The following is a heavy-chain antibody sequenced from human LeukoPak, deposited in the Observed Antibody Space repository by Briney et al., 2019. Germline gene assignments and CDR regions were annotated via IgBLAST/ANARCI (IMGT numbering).Heavy chain of an antibody. CDR2: LYYSGST. V-gene: IGHV4-59*01. Sequence: SETLSLTCTVSGGSIRTYYWSWIRQPPGKGLEWIGYLYYSGSTNYNPSLKSRVTISVDTSKNQFSLRLSSVTAADTAVYYCARVQKRRWLVPDEGFDYWGQGTLVTVSS. D-gene: IGHD6-19*01. J-gene: IGHJ4*02. CDR1: GGSIRTYY. CDR3: ARVQKRRWLVPDEGFDY.